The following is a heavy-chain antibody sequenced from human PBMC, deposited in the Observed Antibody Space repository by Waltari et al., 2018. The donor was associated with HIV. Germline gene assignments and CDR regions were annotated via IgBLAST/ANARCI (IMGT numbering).Heavy chain of an antibody. D-gene: IGHD5-12*01. CDR2: ISSGSVYI. Sequence: EVQLVESGGGLVKPGGSLILPWAAARFRLVSLILNWVRKAPGKGLEWVSSISSGSVYIYYADSVKGRFTISRDNAKNSLYLQMNSLRAEDTAVYYCARDEAEMATLTAFDIWGQGTMVTVSS. CDR1: RFRLVSLI. V-gene: IGHV3-21*01. J-gene: IGHJ3*02. CDR3: ARDEAEMATLTAFDI.